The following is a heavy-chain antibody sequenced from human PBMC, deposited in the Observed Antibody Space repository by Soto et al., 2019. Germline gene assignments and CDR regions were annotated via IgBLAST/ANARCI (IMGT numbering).Heavy chain of an antibody. D-gene: IGHD3-3*01. J-gene: IGHJ6*02. V-gene: IGHV5-51*01. Sequence: PGESLKISCKGSGYSFTSYWIGWVRQMPGKGLEWMGIIYPGDSDTRYSPSFQGQVTISADKFISTAYLQWSSLKASDTAMYYCARTYYDFWSGSTGYYGMDVWGQGTTVTVS. CDR2: IYPGDSDT. CDR1: GYSFTSYW. CDR3: ARTYYDFWSGSTGYYGMDV.